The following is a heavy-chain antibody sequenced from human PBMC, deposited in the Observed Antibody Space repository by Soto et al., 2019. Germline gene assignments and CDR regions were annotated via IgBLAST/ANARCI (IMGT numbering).Heavy chain of an antibody. CDR2: IYHSGST. J-gene: IGHJ4*02. Sequence: PSETLSLTCAVSGVSISSSNWWSWVRQPPGKGLEWIGEIYHSGSTNYNPSLKSRVTISVDKSKNQFSLKLSSVTAADTAVYYCAKWSEYSSSMAPFDYWGQGTLVTVSS. CDR1: GVSISSSNW. CDR3: AKWSEYSSSMAPFDY. V-gene: IGHV4-4*02. D-gene: IGHD6-6*01.